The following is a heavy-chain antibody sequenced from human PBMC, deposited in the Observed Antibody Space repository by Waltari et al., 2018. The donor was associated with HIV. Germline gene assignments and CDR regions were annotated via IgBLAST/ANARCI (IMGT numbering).Heavy chain of an antibody. CDR2: ISNSSSYI. J-gene: IGHJ4*02. CDR1: GFTFSSYS. V-gene: IGHV3-21*01. CDR3: ARDKDRITGKNLDY. Sequence: EVQLVESGGGLVKPGGSLRLSCAASGFTFSSYSMNWVRQAPGKGLELVSSISNSSSYIYYADSVKGRFTISRDNAKNSLYLQMNSLRAEDTAVYYCARDKDRITGKNLDYWGQGTLVTVSS. D-gene: IGHD1-20*01.